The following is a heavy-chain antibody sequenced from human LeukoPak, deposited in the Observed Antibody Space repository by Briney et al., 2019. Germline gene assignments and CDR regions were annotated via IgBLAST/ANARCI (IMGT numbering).Heavy chain of an antibody. V-gene: IGHV1-3*01. D-gene: IGHD3-10*01. Sequence: GASVKVSCKASGYTFTSYAMHWVRQAPGQRLEWMGWINAGNGNTKYSYKFQGRVTITRDTSASTAYMELSSLRSEDTAVYYCAISGVRGVIRYYFDYWGQGTLVTVSS. CDR2: INAGNGNT. J-gene: IGHJ4*02. CDR3: AISGVRGVIRYYFDY. CDR1: GYTFTSYA.